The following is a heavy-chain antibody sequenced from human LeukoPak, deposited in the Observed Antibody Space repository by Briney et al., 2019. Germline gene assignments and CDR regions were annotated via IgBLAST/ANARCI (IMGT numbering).Heavy chain of an antibody. CDR1: GYTFTSYG. CDR3: ARGNSGSYYYYGMDV. J-gene: IGHJ6*02. D-gene: IGHD1-26*01. CDR2: ISAYNGNT. V-gene: IGHV1-18*01. Sequence: ASVKVSCKASGYTFTSYGISWVRQAPGQGLEWMGWISAYNGNTNYAQKLQGRVTMTTDTSTSTAYMELRSLRPDDTAVYYCARGNSGSYYYYGMDVWGQGTTVTVSS.